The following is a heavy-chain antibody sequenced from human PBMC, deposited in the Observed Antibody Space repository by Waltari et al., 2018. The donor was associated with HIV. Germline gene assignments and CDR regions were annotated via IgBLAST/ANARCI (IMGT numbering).Heavy chain of an antibody. D-gene: IGHD2-21*01. Sequence: EVHLVESGGGLVKPGGSLRVSCTVSVFTFINAWMTWVRQAPGKGLEWLGRIKSKNDGGTIDYAAPVKDRFTILRDDSKHTLYLEMSSLKIEDTGIYYCVTDAVAVPLDTAYWGQGTLVTVSS. V-gene: IGHV3-15*01. CDR2: IKSKNDGGTI. CDR3: VTDAVAVPLDTAY. CDR1: VFTFINAW. J-gene: IGHJ4*02.